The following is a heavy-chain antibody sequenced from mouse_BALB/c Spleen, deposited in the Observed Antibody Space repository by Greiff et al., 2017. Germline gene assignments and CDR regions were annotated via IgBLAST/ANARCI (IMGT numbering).Heavy chain of an antibody. CDR2: IWGGGST. CDR3: AQGGAMDY. J-gene: IGHJ4*01. V-gene: IGHV2-6-4*01. CDR1: GFSLSSYS. Sequence: VQLVESGPGLVAPSQSLSITCTVSGFSLSSYSVHWVRQPPGKGLEWLGVIWGGGSTDYNSALKSSLSISKDNSKSQVFLKMSSLQTDDTAMYYCAQGGAMDYWGQGTSVTVSS.